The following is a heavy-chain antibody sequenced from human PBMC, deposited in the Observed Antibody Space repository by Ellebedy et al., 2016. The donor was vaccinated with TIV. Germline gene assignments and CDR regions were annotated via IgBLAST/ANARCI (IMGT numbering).Heavy chain of an antibody. CDR2: IDQDGSEK. Sequence: GESLKISXAASGFTFSTYWMSWVRQAPGKGLEWVANIDQDGSEKFYVDSVKGRFTISRDNAKNSVYLQMNSLRVGDTAVYYCARERKFDQHDVVFDYWGQGTLATVSS. CDR1: GFTFSTYW. J-gene: IGHJ4*02. V-gene: IGHV3-7*01. CDR3: ARERKFDQHDVVFDY. D-gene: IGHD2-21*01.